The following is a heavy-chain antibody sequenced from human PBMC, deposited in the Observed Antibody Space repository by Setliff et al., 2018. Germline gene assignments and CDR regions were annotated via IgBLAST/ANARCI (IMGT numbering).Heavy chain of an antibody. CDR1: GLTFSSYA. CDR2: IRGSGGST. J-gene: IGHJ5*01. V-gene: IGHV3-23*01. CDR3: AKDPNGDYVGAFDS. D-gene: IGHD4-17*01. Sequence: SGLTFSSYAMTWVRQAPGKGLEWLSAIRGSGGSTLYADSVKGRFTISRDNSQNTLYLQMNSLRVEDTAVYYCAKDPNGDYVGAFDSWGHGTLVTVSS.